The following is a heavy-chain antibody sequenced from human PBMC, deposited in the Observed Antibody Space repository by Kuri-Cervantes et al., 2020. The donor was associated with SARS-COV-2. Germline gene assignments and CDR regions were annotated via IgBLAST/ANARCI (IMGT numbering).Heavy chain of an antibody. CDR2: INPNSGGT. V-gene: IGHV1-2*02. J-gene: IGHJ3*02. D-gene: IGHD3-22*01. CDR1: GYTFTSYY. CDR3: AQLQFGDYYDSSGYPDAFDI. Sequence: ASVKVSCKASGYTFTSYYMHRVRQAPGQGLEWMGIINPNSGGTNYAQKFQGRVTMTRDTSISTAYMELSRLRSDDTAVYYCAQLQFGDYYDSSGYPDAFDIWGQGTMVTVSS.